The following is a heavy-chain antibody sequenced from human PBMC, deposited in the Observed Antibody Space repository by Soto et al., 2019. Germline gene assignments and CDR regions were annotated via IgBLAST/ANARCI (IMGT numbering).Heavy chain of an antibody. CDR2: ISGSDGKT. CDR1: GFSFGSYA. D-gene: IGHD3-3*01. CDR3: ARWSYLDY. Sequence: LRLSCAASGFSFGSYALSWVRQAPGKGLEWVSTISGSDGKTFYADSVKGRFSISRDTSQNTLYLQMNSLRADDTAIYYYARWSYLDYWGQGTRVTVSS. V-gene: IGHV3-23*01. J-gene: IGHJ4*02.